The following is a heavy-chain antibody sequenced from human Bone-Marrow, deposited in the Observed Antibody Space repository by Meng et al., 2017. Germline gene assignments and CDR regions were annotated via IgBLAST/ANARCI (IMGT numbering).Heavy chain of an antibody. V-gene: IGHV3-48*03. CDR2: ISSSGSTI. J-gene: IGHJ4*02. D-gene: IGHD2-15*01. CDR1: GFTFSSYE. Sequence: GESLKISCAASGFTFSSYEMNWVRQAPGKGLEWVSYISSSGSTIYYAGSVKGRFTISRDNAKNSLYLQMNSLRAEDTAVYYCARGGSGGSYKPEFDYWGQGTLVTVSS. CDR3: ARGGSGGSYKPEFDY.